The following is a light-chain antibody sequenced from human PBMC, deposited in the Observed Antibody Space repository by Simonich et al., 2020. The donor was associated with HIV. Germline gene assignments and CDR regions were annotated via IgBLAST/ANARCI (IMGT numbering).Light chain of an antibody. CDR2: DGA. CDR3: QQRSHWIT. Sequence: EIVMTQSPATLSVSPGERATLSCRASQSVTSSYLAWYQQKPGLAPRLLIYDGASRATGIPDRFSGSGSGTDFTLTISSLEPEDFAVYFCQQRSHWITFGQGTRLEIK. J-gene: IGKJ5*01. CDR1: QSVTSSY. V-gene: IGKV3D-20*02.